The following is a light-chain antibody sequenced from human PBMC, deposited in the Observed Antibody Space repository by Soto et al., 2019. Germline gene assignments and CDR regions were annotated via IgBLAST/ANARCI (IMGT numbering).Light chain of an antibody. CDR2: DAS. V-gene: IGKV3-11*01. Sequence: EIVLTQSPATLSLSPGERATLSCRASQSVSSYLAWYQQKPGQDPRLLIYDASNRATGIPARFSGSGSGTDFTLTISSLEPEDFAVYYCQQRSNWRMYTFGQGTKLEIK. CDR3: QQRSNWRMYT. J-gene: IGKJ2*01. CDR1: QSVSSY.